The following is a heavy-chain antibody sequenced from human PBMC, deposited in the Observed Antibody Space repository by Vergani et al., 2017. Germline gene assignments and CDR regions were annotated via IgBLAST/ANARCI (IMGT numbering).Heavy chain of an antibody. D-gene: IGHD2/OR15-2a*01. CDR1: GDSISSGVYY. CDR3: ARADHYTYYPDY. Sequence: QVQLQESGPGLVKPSQTLSLTCSVSGDSISSGVYYWNWIRQHPGKGLEWIGYIYSTGSTHHNPSLRRRINMSVDTSRSQFSLNLSSVTAADTAVYYCARADHYTYYPDYWGQGTLVTDSS. J-gene: IGHJ4*02. V-gene: IGHV4-31*03. CDR2: IYSTGST.